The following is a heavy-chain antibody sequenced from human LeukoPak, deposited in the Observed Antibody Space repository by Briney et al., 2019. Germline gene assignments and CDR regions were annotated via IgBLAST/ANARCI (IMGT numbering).Heavy chain of an antibody. Sequence: GEFLKISRRGSGNNFTSYWIGWVRQSPGKGLEWMGIIYPGESDTRYSPSFQGQVNIPADKSISTAYLQWSSLKASDTAMYYCARLPLVRPGVFDYWGQGTLVTVSS. J-gene: IGHJ4*02. CDR2: IYPGESDT. CDR3: ARLPLVRPGVFDY. D-gene: IGHD6-6*01. V-gene: IGHV5-51*01. CDR1: GNNFTSYW.